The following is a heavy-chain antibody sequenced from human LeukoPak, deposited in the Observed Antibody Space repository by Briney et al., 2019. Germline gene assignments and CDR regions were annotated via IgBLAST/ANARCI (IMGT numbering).Heavy chain of an antibody. J-gene: IGHJ5*02. CDR3: ARDYRMDYGGNTSRYNWFDP. D-gene: IGHD4-23*01. CDR2: IIPILGIA. Sequence: SVKGSCKASVGTFSSYAISWVRQAPGQGLEWMGRIIPILGIANYAQKFQGRVTITADKYTSTAYMALSSLRSEDTAVYYCARDYRMDYGGNTSRYNWFDPWGQGTLVTVSS. CDR1: VGTFSSYA. V-gene: IGHV1-69*04.